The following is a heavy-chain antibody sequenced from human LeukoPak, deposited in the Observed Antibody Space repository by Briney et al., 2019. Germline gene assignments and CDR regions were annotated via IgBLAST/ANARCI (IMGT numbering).Heavy chain of an antibody. CDR1: GYPFANFA. D-gene: IGHD2-15*01. Sequence: GASVKGSCKASGYPFANFAISWVRQARGQGLEWVGWISGDKGPTYYAQKLQDRVTLTTDTSTSTAYMELTNLRSDDTAVYYCARGGYSDFWGQGTLVTVSS. J-gene: IGHJ4*02. V-gene: IGHV1-18*01. CDR2: ISGDKGPT. CDR3: ARGGYSDF.